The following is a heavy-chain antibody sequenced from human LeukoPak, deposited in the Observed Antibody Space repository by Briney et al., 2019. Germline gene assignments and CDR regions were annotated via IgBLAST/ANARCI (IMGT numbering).Heavy chain of an antibody. V-gene: IGHV1-18*01. CDR1: GYTFTSYG. Sequence: ASVKVSCKASGYTFTSYGISWVRQAPGQGLEWMGWISAYNGNTNYAQKLQGRVTMTTDTSTSTAYMELRSLRSDDTAVYYCAREGYYDILTGYYPIDYWGQGTLVAVSS. D-gene: IGHD3-9*01. CDR3: AREGYYDILTGYYPIDY. CDR2: ISAYNGNT. J-gene: IGHJ4*02.